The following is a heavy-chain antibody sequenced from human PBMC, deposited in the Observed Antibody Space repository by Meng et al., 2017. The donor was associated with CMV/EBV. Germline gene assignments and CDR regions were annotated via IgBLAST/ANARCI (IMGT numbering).Heavy chain of an antibody. Sequence: GESLKISCAASGFTFSSYAMSWVRQAPGKGLEWVSVIYSGGSSTYYADSVKGRFTISRDNSKNTLYLQMNSLRAEDTAVYYCARGQPPILVEMATIYPGMDVWGQGTTVTV. CDR2: IYSGGSST. D-gene: IGHD5-24*01. CDR3: ARGQPPILVEMATIYPGMDV. CDR1: GFTFSSYA. V-gene: IGHV3-23*03. J-gene: IGHJ6*02.